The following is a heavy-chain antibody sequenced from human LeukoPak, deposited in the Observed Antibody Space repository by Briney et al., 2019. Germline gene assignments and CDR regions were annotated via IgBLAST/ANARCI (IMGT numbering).Heavy chain of an antibody. D-gene: IGHD4-23*01. Sequence: SETLSLTCTVSGCSISSNYWSSIRQPPGKGLEWIGYIYYSGSTNYNPSLKSRVTISVDTSKNQFSLKLSSVTAADTAVYYCARREVTETDAFDIWGQGTMVTASS. CDR2: IYYSGST. CDR1: GCSISSNY. J-gene: IGHJ3*02. CDR3: ARREVTETDAFDI. V-gene: IGHV4-59*01.